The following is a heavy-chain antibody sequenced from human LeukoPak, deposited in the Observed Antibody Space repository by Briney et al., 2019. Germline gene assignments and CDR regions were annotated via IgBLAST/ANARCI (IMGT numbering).Heavy chain of an antibody. CDR2: ISRTSDYI. V-gene: IGHV3-21*01. Sequence: GGSLRLSCAASGFTFSSYSMNWVRQAPGKGLEWVSSISRTSDYIYYADSLKGRFTISRDNAKNSLYLQMNSLSAEDTAMYYCARGGYGTSWSHFDYRGQGTLVTVSS. D-gene: IGHD6-13*01. CDR1: GFTFSSYS. J-gene: IGHJ4*02. CDR3: ARGGYGTSWSHFDY.